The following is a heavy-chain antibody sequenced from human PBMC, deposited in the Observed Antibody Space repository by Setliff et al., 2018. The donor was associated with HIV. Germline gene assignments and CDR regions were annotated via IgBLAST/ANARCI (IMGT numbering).Heavy chain of an antibody. D-gene: IGHD4-17*01. V-gene: IGHV1-69*10. J-gene: IGHJ3*02. Sequence: SVKVSCKASGGTFSSHAINWVRQAPGQGLEWMGGIIPIVDKTNYAQKFQGRVAITADKSTITAYMELSSLRSEDTAVYYCAREPDYGIRDAFDIWGQGTMVTVSS. CDR3: AREPDYGIRDAFDI. CDR2: IIPIVDKT. CDR1: GGTFSSHA.